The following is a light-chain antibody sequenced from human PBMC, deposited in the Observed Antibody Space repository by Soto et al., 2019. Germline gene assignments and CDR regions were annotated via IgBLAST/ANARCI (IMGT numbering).Light chain of an antibody. Sequence: QSVLTQPASVSGSPGQSITISCTGASSDVGSYDLVSWYQHHPGKAPKLMIYEGSKWPSGVSNRFSGSKSGNTASLTIFGLQAEDEADYYCCSYAGYSTYVFGTGTKVTVL. V-gene: IGLV2-23*01. J-gene: IGLJ1*01. CDR3: CSYAGYSTYV. CDR1: SSDVGSYDL. CDR2: EGS.